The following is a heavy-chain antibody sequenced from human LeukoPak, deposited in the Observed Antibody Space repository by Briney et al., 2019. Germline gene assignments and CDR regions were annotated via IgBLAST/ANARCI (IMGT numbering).Heavy chain of an antibody. D-gene: IGHD2-2*01. CDR2: IYYSGST. CDR3: ARDHRGCSSTSCYARGYYYYGMDV. Sequence: SETLFLTCTVSGGSISSYYWSWIRQPPGKGLEWIGYIYYSGSTNYNPSLKSRVTISVDTSKNQFSLKLSSVTAADTAVYYCARDHRGCSSTSCYARGYYYYGMDVWGQGTTVTVSS. V-gene: IGHV4-59*01. CDR1: GGSISSYY. J-gene: IGHJ6*02.